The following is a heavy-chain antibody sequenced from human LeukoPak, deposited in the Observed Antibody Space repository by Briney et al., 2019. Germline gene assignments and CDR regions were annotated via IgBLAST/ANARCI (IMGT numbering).Heavy chain of an antibody. D-gene: IGHD4-17*01. CDR3: ASIPVTTGGIDY. CDR2: INPSGGST. V-gene: IGHV1-46*01. Sequence: ASVKVSCKASGYTFTSYYMHWVRQAPGQGLEWMGIINPSGGSTSYAQKFQGRVTMTRDMSTSTVYMELSSLRSEDTAVYYCASIPVTTGGIDYWGQGTLVTVSS. CDR1: GYTFTSYY. J-gene: IGHJ4*02.